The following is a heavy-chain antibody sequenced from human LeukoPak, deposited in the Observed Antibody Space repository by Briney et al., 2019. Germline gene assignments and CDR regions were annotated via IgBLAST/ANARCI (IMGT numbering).Heavy chain of an antibody. CDR2: IIPILGIA. V-gene: IGHV1-69*04. CDR1: GGTFSSYA. D-gene: IGHD3-22*01. Sequence: ASVKVSCKASGGTFSSYAISWVRQSPGQGLEWMGRIIPILGIANYAQKFQGRVTITADKSTSTAYMELSSLRSEDTAVYYCARRGTYYYDSSGYRGAFDIWGQGTMVTVSS. CDR3: ARRGTYYYDSSGYRGAFDI. J-gene: IGHJ3*02.